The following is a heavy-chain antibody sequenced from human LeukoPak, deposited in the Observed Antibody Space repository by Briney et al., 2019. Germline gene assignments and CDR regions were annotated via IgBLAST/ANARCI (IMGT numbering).Heavy chain of an antibody. Sequence: ASVKVSCKASGYTFTGYYMHWVRQAPGQRLEWMGRINPNSGGTNYAQKFQGRVTMTRDTSISTAYMELSRLRSDDTAVYYCARAGGPTVTKYYFDYWGQGTLVTVSS. V-gene: IGHV1-2*06. J-gene: IGHJ4*02. CDR1: GYTFTGYY. CDR3: ARAGGPTVTKYYFDY. CDR2: INPNSGGT. D-gene: IGHD4-17*01.